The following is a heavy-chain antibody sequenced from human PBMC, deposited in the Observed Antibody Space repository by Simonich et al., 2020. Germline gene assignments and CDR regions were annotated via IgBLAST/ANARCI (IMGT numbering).Heavy chain of an antibody. J-gene: IGHJ2*01. CDR3: ARDGGKCSGGSCYWYFDL. D-gene: IGHD2-15*01. V-gene: IGHV1-2*06. CDR2: SKPTRGGK. CDR1: GYTFTGYY. Sequence: QVQLVQSGAEVKKPGASVKVSCKASGYTFTGYYMPWGRQAPGQGLEWMGRSKPTRGGKNYAQKVPERGTRTRDTSSGKASMERSRLRADDPAGDYCARDGGKCSGGSCYWYFDLWGRGTLVTVSS.